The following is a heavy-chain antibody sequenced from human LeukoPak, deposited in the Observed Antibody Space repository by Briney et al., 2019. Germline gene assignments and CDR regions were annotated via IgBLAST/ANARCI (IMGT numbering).Heavy chain of an antibody. CDR2: IRYDGSNK. Sequence: GGSLRLSCAASGFTFSSYGMHWVRQAPGKGLEWVAFIRYDGSNKYYADSVKGRFTISRDNSKNTLYLQMNSLGAEDTAVCYCAREGPLGHLSYFDYWGQGTLVTVSS. CDR3: AREGPLGHLSYFDY. CDR1: GFTFSSYG. J-gene: IGHJ4*02. D-gene: IGHD3-16*02. V-gene: IGHV3-30*02.